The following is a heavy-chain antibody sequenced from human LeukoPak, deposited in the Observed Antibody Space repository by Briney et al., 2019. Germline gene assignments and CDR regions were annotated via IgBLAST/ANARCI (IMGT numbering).Heavy chain of an antibody. D-gene: IGHD5-12*01. V-gene: IGHV3-7*01. CDR3: VRDGGVSGYDLLDY. CDR1: GLTCRTYW. Sequence: GGSLRLSCAVSGLTCRTYWMSWVREAPGYRLELVGYIDQDGSEEHYMDSVKARFIISRDNAKNSLPLQMDSLRAEDTAVYYCVRDGGVSGYDLLDYWGQGTLVTVSS. CDR2: IDQDGSEE. J-gene: IGHJ4*02.